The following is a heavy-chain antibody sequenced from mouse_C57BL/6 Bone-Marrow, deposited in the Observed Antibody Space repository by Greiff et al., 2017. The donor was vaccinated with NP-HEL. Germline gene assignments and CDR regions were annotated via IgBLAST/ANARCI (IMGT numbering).Heavy chain of an antibody. CDR3: AREGYSYGNYAMDY. V-gene: IGHV1-64*01. J-gene: IGHJ4*01. CDR2: IHPNSGST. Sequence: QVQLQQSGAELVKPGASVKLSCKASGYTFTSYWMHWVKQRPGQGLEWIGMIHPNSGSTNYNEKFKSKATLTVDKSSSTAYMQLSSLTSEDSAVYYCAREGYSYGNYAMDYWGQGTSVTVSS. CDR1: GYTFTSYW. D-gene: IGHD1-1*02.